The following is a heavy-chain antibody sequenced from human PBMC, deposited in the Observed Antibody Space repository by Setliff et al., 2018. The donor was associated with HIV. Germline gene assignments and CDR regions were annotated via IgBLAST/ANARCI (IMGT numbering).Heavy chain of an antibody. D-gene: IGHD6-13*01. V-gene: IGHV4-39*07. Sequence: SETLSLTCTVSGGSIDSTDYYWGWIRQPPGKGLEWIGSIFYSGRTTYNPSLRSRVTISVDTSKNQFSLSLTSVTAADTAVYYCARDFKRYNSPCRFDPWGQGTLVTVSS. J-gene: IGHJ5*02. CDR2: IFYSGRT. CDR3: ARDFKRYNSPCRFDP. CDR1: GGSIDSTDYY.